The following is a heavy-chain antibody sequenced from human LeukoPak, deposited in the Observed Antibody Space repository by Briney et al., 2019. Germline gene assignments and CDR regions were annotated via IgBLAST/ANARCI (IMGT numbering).Heavy chain of an antibody. D-gene: IGHD2-2*01. CDR2: ISSNGGST. CDR3: ASAQYCSSTSCQWGPYYYMDV. V-gene: IGHV3-64*01. Sequence: GGSLRLSCAASGFTFSNYAMHWVRQAPGKGLEYVSAISSNGGSTYYANSVKGRFTISRDNSKNTLYLQMGSLRAEDMAVYYCASAQYCSSTSCQWGPYYYMDVWGKGTTVTVSS. J-gene: IGHJ6*03. CDR1: GFTFSNYA.